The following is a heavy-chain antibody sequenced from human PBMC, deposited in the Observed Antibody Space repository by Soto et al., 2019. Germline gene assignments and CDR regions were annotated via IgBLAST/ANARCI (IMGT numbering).Heavy chain of an antibody. J-gene: IGHJ4*02. CDR3: AREGCTGGSCYQPGPDY. V-gene: IGHV4-61*01. D-gene: IGHD2-15*01. Sequence: SETLSLTCTVSGGSVSSGSYYWSWIRQPPGKGLEWIGYIYYSGSTNYNPSLKSRVTISVDTSKNQFSLKLSSVTAADTAVYYCAREGCTGGSCYQPGPDYWGQGTLVTVSS. CDR1: GGSVSSGSYY. CDR2: IYYSGST.